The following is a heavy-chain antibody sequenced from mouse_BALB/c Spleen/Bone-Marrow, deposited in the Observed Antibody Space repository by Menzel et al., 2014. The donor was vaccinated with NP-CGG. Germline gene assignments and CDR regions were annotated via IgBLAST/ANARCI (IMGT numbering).Heavy chain of an antibody. V-gene: IGHV5-6*01. CDR1: GFTFSTYG. CDR3: VRPYDYGTWFAY. Sequence: EVHLVESGGDLVKPGGSLKLSCAASGFTFSTYGMSWVRQTPDKRLEWVAAISNGGIYTYYPDTVKGRFTISRDNAKNTLYLQRSSLKSEDTAMYYCVRPYDYGTWFAYWGQGTLVTVSA. J-gene: IGHJ3*01. CDR2: ISNGGIYT. D-gene: IGHD2-4*01.